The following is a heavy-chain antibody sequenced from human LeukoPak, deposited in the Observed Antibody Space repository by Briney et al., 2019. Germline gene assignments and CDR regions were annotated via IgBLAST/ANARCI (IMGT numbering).Heavy chain of an antibody. V-gene: IGHV1-2*02. CDR1: GYTLTGYF. D-gene: IGHD6-6*01. Sequence: GASVKVSCKASGYTLTGYFIHWVRQAPGQRLEWMGWINCNTGDTDYAQIFQGRITMTRDTSIATAFLDLSRLTFDDTAVYYCARRFRDSSSYDLDYWGQGTLVTVSS. CDR3: ARRFRDSSSYDLDY. J-gene: IGHJ4*02. CDR2: INCNTGDT.